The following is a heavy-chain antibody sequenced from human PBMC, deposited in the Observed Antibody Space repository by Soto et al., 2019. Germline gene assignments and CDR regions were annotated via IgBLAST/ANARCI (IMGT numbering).Heavy chain of an antibody. J-gene: IGHJ6*02. V-gene: IGHV1-69*01. CDR3: AASPGGFGESQNYYYYRMDV. CDR1: GGTFSSYA. D-gene: IGHD3-10*01. CDR2: IIPIFGTA. Sequence: QVQLVQSGAEVKKPGSSVKVSCKASGGTFSSYAIGWVRQAPGQGLECMGGIIPIFGTANYAQKFQGRVTITDNESTSAAYMELRSLRCEDQAVYYCAASPGGFGESQNYYYYRMDVWGHGTMVTVSS.